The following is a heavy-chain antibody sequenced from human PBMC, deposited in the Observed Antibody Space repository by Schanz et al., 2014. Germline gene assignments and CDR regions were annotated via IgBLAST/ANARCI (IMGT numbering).Heavy chain of an antibody. J-gene: IGHJ6*03. D-gene: IGHD3-3*01. V-gene: IGHV1-3*04. CDR1: GYTFACHA. CDR3: ASGEARVTSSGVVIVPMNV. CDR2: IHTGSGNT. Sequence: QVQLVQSGGEVKKPGASVKVSCQASGYTFACHAVHWVRQAPGQGPEWVGWIHTGSGNTKYSQKFEGRVTITRDTSASIVYMELSSLRSEDTAVFFCASGEARVTSSGVVIVPMNVWGKGTTVIVSS.